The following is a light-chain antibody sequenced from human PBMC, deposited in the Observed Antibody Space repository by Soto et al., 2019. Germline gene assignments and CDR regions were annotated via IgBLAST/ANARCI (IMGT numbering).Light chain of an antibody. CDR2: EVS. Sequence: QSALTQPASVSGSPGQSITISCTGTSSDVGGYNYVSWYQQHPGKAPKLMIYEVSNRPSGVSNRFSGSKSGNTASLTISGLQDEDEDDYYCSSYTSISTVFGGGTKVTVL. CDR1: SSDVGGYNY. V-gene: IGLV2-14*01. CDR3: SSYTSISTV. J-gene: IGLJ2*01.